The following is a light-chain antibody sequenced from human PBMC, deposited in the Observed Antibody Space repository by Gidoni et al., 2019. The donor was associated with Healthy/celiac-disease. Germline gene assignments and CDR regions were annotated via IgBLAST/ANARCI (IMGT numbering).Light chain of an antibody. CDR2: WAS. J-gene: IGKJ1*01. CDR3: QKYYSTWT. CDR1: QSVLYSSNNKNY. V-gene: IGKV4-1*01. Sequence: DIVMTQSPASLSVSLGERATINCKSSQSVLYSSNNKNYLAWYQQKPGQPPKLLIYWASTRASGGPDRVSGSGSGTDCTLTISSLQAEDGAVYYCQKYYSTWTFXQXTKVEIK.